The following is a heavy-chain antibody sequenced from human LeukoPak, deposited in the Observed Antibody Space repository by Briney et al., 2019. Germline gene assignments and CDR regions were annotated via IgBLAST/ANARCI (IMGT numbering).Heavy chain of an antibody. V-gene: IGHV3-20*04. CDR2: VNWNAGST. Sequence: GGSLRLSCATSGFTFDDYDMSWVRQAPGKGLEWVSGVNWNAGSTGYADSVKGRFTIPRDYAKNSLYLQMNSLRAEDTALYYCARALDSSGYYYYFDYWGQGTLVTVSS. J-gene: IGHJ4*02. D-gene: IGHD3-22*01. CDR3: ARALDSSGYYYYFDY. CDR1: GFTFDDYD.